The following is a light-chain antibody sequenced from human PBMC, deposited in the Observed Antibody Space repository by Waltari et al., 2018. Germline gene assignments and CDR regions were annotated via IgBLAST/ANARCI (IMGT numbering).Light chain of an antibody. CDR2: KAS. J-gene: IGKJ1*01. Sequence: DIQMTQSPSTLSASVGDRATITCRASQSISTWVAWYQQKPGKAPKLLIYKASSLESGVPSRFSGSGSGTEFTLTISSLQPDDFAIYYCQQYNSYWTFGQGTKVEIK. CDR3: QQYNSYWT. V-gene: IGKV1-5*03. CDR1: QSISTW.